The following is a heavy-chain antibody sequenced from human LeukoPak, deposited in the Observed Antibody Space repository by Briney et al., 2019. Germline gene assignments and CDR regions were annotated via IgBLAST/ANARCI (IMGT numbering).Heavy chain of an antibody. CDR1: GYIFGKHG. J-gene: IGHJ4*02. V-gene: IGHV1-18*01. CDR2: ISAYNGDT. CDR3: AREGYFDY. Sequence: ASVKVSCKASGYIFGKHGISWVRQAPGQGLEWMGWISAYNGDTNQAQKFQGRVTMTKDTSTSTAYMELSSLRSEDTAVYYCAREGYFDYWGQGTLVTVSS.